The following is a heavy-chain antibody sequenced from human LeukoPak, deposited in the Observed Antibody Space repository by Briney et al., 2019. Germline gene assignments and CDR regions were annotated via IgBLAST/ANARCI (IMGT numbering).Heavy chain of an antibody. CDR1: GYSFTAQY. V-gene: IGHV1-2*02. CDR2: INPNSGGA. D-gene: IGHD2-8*01. CDR3: STDECTNGVCYLGS. Sequence: ASVKVSCKASGYSFTAQYMHWVRQAPGQGLEWMGWINPNSGGANYAQKFQGRVTMTRDTSISTAYMEVSRLRSNDTAAYYCSTDECTNGVCYLGSWGQGTLVTVSS. J-gene: IGHJ5*02.